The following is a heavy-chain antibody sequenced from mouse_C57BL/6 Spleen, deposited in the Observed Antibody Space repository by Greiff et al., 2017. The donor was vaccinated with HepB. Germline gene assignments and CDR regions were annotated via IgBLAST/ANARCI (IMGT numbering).Heavy chain of an antibody. V-gene: IGHV3-6*01. CDR1: GYSITSGYY. CDR3: ARNYEYFDY. CDR2: ISYDGSN. J-gene: IGHJ2*01. Sequence: EVQLKESGPGLVKPSQSLSLTCSVTGYSITSGYYWNWIRQFPGNKLEWMGYISYDGSNNYNPSLKNRISITRDTSKNQFFLKLNSVTTEDTATYYCARNYEYFDYWGQGTTLTVSS. D-gene: IGHD2-1*01.